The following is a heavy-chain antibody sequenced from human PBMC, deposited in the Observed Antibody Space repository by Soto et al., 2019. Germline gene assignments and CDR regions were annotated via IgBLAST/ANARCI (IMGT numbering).Heavy chain of an antibody. Sequence: EVQLVESGGGLIQPGGSLRLSCAASGFTVSSNYMSWVRQAPGKGLEWVSVIYSGGTTYYADSVKGRFTISRDNSKNTRYLQMNSRRAEDTAVYYCARGGRRRGSYPPDDAMDLWGQGTTVTVAS. J-gene: IGHJ6*02. CDR3: ARGGRRRGSYPPDDAMDL. CDR2: IYSGGTT. V-gene: IGHV3-53*01. CDR1: GFTVSSNY. D-gene: IGHD1-26*01.